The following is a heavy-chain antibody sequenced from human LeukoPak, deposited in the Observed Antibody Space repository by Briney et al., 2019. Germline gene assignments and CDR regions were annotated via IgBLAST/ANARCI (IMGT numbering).Heavy chain of an antibody. Sequence: GSLSLSCAASGFTFSSYAMSWVRQAPGKGLEWVSAISGSGGSTYYADSVKGRFTISRDNSKNTLYLQMNSLRAEDTAVYYCARGTLGYCSGGSCYPLDYWGQGTLVTVSS. CDR1: GFTFSSYA. CDR2: ISGSGGST. CDR3: ARGTLGYCSGGSCYPLDY. J-gene: IGHJ4*02. V-gene: IGHV3-23*01. D-gene: IGHD2-15*01.